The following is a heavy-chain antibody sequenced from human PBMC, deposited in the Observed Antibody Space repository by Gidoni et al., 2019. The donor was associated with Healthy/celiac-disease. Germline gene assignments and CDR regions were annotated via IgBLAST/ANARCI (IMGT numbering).Heavy chain of an antibody. CDR1: GYTFTRYY. V-gene: IGHV1-46*01. J-gene: IGHJ4*02. Sequence: QVQLVQSGAEVQKPGASVQASCKASGYTFTRYYMHWVRQAPGQGLEWMGIINPSGGSTSYAQKFQGRVTMTRDTSTSTVYMELSSLRSEDTAVYYCARQDIAVATGIDYWGQGTLVTVSS. CDR2: INPSGGST. D-gene: IGHD6-19*01. CDR3: ARQDIAVATGIDY.